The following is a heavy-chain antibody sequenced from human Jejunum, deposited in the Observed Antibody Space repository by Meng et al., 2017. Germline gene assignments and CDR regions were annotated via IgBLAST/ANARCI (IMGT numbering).Heavy chain of an antibody. CDR1: GDSVASNSSA. CDR2: TYYRSKWYN. Sequence: QGQLEQPGRGLVKPSQALSPTCASCGDSVASNSSAWNWIRQSPSRGLEWLGRTYYRSKWYNDYAESVKSRITINPDTSKNQFSLQLNSVTPEDTAVYYCVRTSNWSLDYWGQGTLVTVSS. CDR3: VRTSNWSLDY. V-gene: IGHV6-1*01. J-gene: IGHJ4*01. D-gene: IGHD6-13*01.